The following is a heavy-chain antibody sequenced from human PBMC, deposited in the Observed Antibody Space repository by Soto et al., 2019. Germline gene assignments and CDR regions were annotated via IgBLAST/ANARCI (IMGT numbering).Heavy chain of an antibody. CDR1: GGTFSSSA. J-gene: IGHJ5*02. V-gene: IGHV1-69*12. D-gene: IGHD3-22*01. CDR2: IIPIFDTA. Sequence: QVQLVQSGAEVKKPGSSVKVSCKASGGTFSSSAITWVRQAPGQGLERMGEIIPIFDTANYAQKFQGRVTITADESASTAYMELRSLRSEDTPVYYWARDRGPSSGYYPHWCDPWGQGTLVTVSS. CDR3: ARDRGPSSGYYPHWCDP.